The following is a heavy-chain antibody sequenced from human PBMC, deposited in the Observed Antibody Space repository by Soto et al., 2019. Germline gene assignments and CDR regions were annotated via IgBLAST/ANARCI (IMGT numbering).Heavy chain of an antibody. CDR2: ISYDGSNK. D-gene: IGHD3-22*01. J-gene: IGHJ3*02. Sequence: GGSLRLSWAASGFTFSSYDIHWVRQAPGKGLEWVAVISYDGSNKYYADSVKGRFTISRDNSKNTLYLQMNSLRAEDTAVYYCARDGPYDTTLGAFDIWGQGTMVTVSS. V-gene: IGHV3-30*03. CDR3: ARDGPYDTTLGAFDI. CDR1: GFTFSSYD.